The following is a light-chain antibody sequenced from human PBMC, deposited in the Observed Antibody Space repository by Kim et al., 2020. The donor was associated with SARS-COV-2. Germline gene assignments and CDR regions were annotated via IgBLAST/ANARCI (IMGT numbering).Light chain of an antibody. CDR3: CSHAGSYTWV. CDR1: TSALLVFVS. J-gene: IGLJ3*02. V-gene: IGLV2-11*01. CDR2: DVT. Sequence: HSVTMSCSETTSALLVFVSVSWYQHHAGKAPKLMIYDVTKRPSGVPDRFSASKSGNTASLTISGLQAEDEADYYCCSHAGSYTWVFGGGTQLTVL.